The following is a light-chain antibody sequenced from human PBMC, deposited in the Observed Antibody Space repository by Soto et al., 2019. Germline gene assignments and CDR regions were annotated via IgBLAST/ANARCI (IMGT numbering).Light chain of an antibody. J-gene: IGLJ3*02. V-gene: IGLV1-40*01. Sequence: QSVLTQPPSVSGAPGQRVTISCAGTSSNIGAGYDVHWYQQLPGTSPKLLICGNNDRPSGVPDRFSGSKSGTSASLAITGLQAEDDAVYYCQSYDNVLSGWVFGGGTKLTVL. CDR3: QSYDNVLSGWV. CDR1: SSNIGAGYD. CDR2: GNN.